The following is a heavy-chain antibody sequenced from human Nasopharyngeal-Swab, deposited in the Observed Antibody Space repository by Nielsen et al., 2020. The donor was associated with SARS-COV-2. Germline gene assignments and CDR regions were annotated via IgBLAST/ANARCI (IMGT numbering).Heavy chain of an antibody. CDR3: ARGVDSSGWYSYYYYYGMDV. D-gene: IGHD6-19*01. CDR2: INHSGST. Sequence: ETLSLTCTVSGGSISSYYWSWIRQPPGKGLEWIGEINHSGSTNYNPSLKSRVTISVDTSKNQFSLKLSSVTAADTAVYYCARGVDSSGWYSYYYYYGMDVWGQGTTVTVSS. V-gene: IGHV4-34*01. J-gene: IGHJ6*02. CDR1: GGSISSYY.